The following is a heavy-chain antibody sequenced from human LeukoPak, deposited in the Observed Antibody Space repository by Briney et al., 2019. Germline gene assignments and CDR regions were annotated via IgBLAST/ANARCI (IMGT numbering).Heavy chain of an antibody. Sequence: GGSLRLSCAASGFTFSSYWMSWVRQAPGKGLEWVANIKQDGSEKYYMDSVKGRFTISRDNAKNSLYLQMNSLRAEDTAVYYCASAILLWFGELPYGMDVWGKGTTVTVSS. D-gene: IGHD3-10*01. CDR2: IKQDGSEK. CDR3: ASAILLWFGELPYGMDV. CDR1: GFTFSSYW. J-gene: IGHJ6*04. V-gene: IGHV3-7*03.